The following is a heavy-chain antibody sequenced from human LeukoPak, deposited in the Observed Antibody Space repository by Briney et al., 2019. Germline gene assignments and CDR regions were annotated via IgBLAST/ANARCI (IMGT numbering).Heavy chain of an antibody. V-gene: IGHV3-33*03. J-gene: IGHJ4*02. CDR1: GFAFNSYV. CDR3: ATFGLVAALDL. Sequence: GGSLRLSCAASGFAFNSYVIHWVRQAPGKGLEWVAIIWFDGSHEDYVDSVRGRFTISRDHANNLVFLQMNSLRAEDTAVYYCATFGLVAALDLWGQGTLVTVSS. CDR2: IWFDGSHE. D-gene: IGHD5-12*01.